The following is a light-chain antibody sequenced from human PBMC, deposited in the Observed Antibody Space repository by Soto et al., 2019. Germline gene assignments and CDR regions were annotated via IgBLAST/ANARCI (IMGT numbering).Light chain of an antibody. Sequence: IVMTQSPATLSVSPWERATLSCRASQSVSINLAWYQQKPGQAPRLLIYGASSRATGIPARFSGSGSGTDFTLTISRLEPEDFAVYYCQQYGGSPRKFGQGTKVDIK. V-gene: IGKV3-20*01. CDR3: QQYGGSPRK. CDR2: GAS. J-gene: IGKJ1*01. CDR1: QSVSIN.